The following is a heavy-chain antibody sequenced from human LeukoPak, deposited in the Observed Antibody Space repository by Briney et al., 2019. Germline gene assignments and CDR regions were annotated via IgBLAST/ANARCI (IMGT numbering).Heavy chain of an antibody. V-gene: IGHV3-48*01. D-gene: IGHD3-3*01. CDR1: GFTFSSYS. CDR2: ISSSSSTI. CDR3: ARSNYDFWSGYYTEGGYFDY. J-gene: IGHJ4*02. Sequence: GGSLRLSCAASGFTFSSYSMNWVRQAPGKGLEWVSYISSSSSTIYYADSVKGRFTISRANAKNSLYLQMNRLRAEDTAVYYCARSNYDFWSGYYTEGGYFDYRGQGTLVTVSS.